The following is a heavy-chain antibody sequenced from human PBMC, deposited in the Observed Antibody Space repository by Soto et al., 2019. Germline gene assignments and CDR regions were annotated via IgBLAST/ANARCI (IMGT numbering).Heavy chain of an antibody. D-gene: IGHD6-19*01. CDR2: IYYSGST. CDR3: ARHVTVAATNWFDP. CDR1: GGSISSGGYS. V-gene: IGHV4-61*08. J-gene: IGHJ5*02. Sequence: SETLSLTCAVSGGSISSGGYSWSWIRQPSGKGLEWIGYIYYSGSTNYNPSLKSRVTISVDTSKNQFSLKLSSVTAADTAVYYCARHVTVAATNWFDPWGQGTLVTVSS.